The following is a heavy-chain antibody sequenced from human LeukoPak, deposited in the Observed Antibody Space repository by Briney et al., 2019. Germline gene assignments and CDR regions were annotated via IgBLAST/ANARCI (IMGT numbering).Heavy chain of an antibody. CDR1: GFTFSDYS. V-gene: IGHV3-48*04. Sequence: PGGSLRLSCVASGFTFSDYSMNWVRQAPGKGLEWVSYISSSAGTTYYADSVKGRFTISRDNAKNSLYLQMNSLRAEDTAVYFCARQQQQLWYDWGQGTLVTVSS. CDR3: ARQQQQLWYD. CDR2: ISSSAGTT. J-gene: IGHJ4*02. D-gene: IGHD5-18*01.